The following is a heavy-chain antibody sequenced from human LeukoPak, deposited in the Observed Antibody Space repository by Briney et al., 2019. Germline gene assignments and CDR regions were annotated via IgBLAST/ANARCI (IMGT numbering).Heavy chain of an antibody. D-gene: IGHD3-10*01. CDR2: IKSKPAGGST. CDR3: TTYTFGSPY. CDR1: GFTFSNAW. J-gene: IGHJ4*02. Sequence: GGSLRLSCTASGFTFSNAWMSWVRQAPGKGLEWVGRIKSKPAGGSTDYAAPIKGRFTISRDDSKNTLYLQVNSLKVEDTAVYYCTTYTFGSPYWGQGTLVTVSS. V-gene: IGHV3-15*01.